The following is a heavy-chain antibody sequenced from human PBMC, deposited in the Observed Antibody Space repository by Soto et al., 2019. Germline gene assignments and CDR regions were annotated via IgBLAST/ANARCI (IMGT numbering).Heavy chain of an antibody. CDR2: IYYSGST. D-gene: IGHD6-13*01. Sequence: QVQLQESGPGLVKPSQTLSLTCTVSGGSISSGGYYWSWIRQHPGNGLEWIGYIYYSGSTYYNPSLKSRVTISVDTSKNQFSLKLSSVTAADTAVYYCARDPVAAAGRFGYYYGMDVWGQGTTVTVSS. CDR1: GGSISSGGYY. J-gene: IGHJ6*02. V-gene: IGHV4-31*03. CDR3: ARDPVAAAGRFGYYYGMDV.